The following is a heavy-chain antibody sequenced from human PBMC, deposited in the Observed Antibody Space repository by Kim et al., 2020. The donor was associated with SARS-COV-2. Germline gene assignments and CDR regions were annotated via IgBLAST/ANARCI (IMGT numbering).Heavy chain of an antibody. V-gene: IGHV1-46*01. CDR2: INPSGGST. CDR1: GYTFTSYY. Sequence: ASVKVSCKASGYTFTSYYMHWVRQAPGQGLEWMGIINPSGGSTSYAQKFQGRVTMTRDTSTSTVYMELSSLRSEDTAVYYCARGPGLFGVVPNAAKNWFDPWGQGTLVTVSS. CDR3: ARGPGLFGVVPNAAKNWFDP. J-gene: IGHJ5*02. D-gene: IGHD3-3*01.